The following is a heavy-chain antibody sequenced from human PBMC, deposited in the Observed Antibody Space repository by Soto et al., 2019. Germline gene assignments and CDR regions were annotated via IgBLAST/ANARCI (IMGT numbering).Heavy chain of an antibody. D-gene: IGHD3-10*01. CDR2: INPSGGST. CDR3: ASRAGSGSYLDY. V-gene: IGHV1-46*03. CDR1: GYTFTSYY. J-gene: IGHJ4*02. Sequence: QVQLVQSGAEVKKPGASVKVSCKASGYTFTSYYMHWVRQAPGQGLEWMGIINPSGGSTSYAQKFQGRVTMTRDTSTSTVYMELSSLTSEDTAVYYCASRAGSGSYLDYWGQGTLVTVSS.